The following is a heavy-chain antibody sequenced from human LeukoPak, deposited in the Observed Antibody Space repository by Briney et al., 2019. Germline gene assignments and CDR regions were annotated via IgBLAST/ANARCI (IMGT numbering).Heavy chain of an antibody. J-gene: IGHJ4*02. V-gene: IGHV4-61*05. Sequence: SETLSLTCTASGGSISISGSSYYWVWIRQPPGKGLEWIGYIYYSVTTNYNPSLKIRVTISVDTSKNQFSLKLNSVTAADTALYFCARAAGSGLIDNWGQGILVIVSS. CDR3: ARAAGSGLIDN. D-gene: IGHD6-19*01. CDR1: GGSISISGSSYY. CDR2: IYYSVTT.